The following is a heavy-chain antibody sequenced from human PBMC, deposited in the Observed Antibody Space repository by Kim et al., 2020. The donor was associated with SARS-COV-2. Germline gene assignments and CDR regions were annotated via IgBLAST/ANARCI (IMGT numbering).Heavy chain of an antibody. D-gene: IGHD3-16*02. CDR3: ARDSYDYVWGSYRFPY. J-gene: IGHJ4*02. V-gene: IGHV3-30*04. CDR1: GFTFSSYA. CDR2: ISYDGSNK. Sequence: GGSLRLSCAASGFTFSSYAMHWVRQAPGKGLEWVAVISYDGSNKYYADSVKGRFTISRDNSKNTLYLQINSLRAEDTAVYYCARDSYDYVWGSYRFPYWGQGTLVTVSS.